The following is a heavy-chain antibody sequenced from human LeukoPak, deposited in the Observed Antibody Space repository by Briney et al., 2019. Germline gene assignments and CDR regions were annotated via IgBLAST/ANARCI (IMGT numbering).Heavy chain of an antibody. J-gene: IGHJ4*02. Sequence: GGSLRLSCAASGFPFSGYGMHWVRQAPGKGLEWMTIISDDGSVKYYAESVKGRFTISRDNSKNTLYLQMNSLRAEDTAVYYCAEEDVSGWYGVDYWGQGTLVTVSS. CDR1: GFPFSGYG. V-gene: IGHV3-30*18. CDR3: AEEDVSGWYGVDY. CDR2: ISDDGSVK. D-gene: IGHD6-19*01.